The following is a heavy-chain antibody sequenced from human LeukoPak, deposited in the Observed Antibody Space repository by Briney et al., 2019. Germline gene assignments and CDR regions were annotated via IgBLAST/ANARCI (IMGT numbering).Heavy chain of an antibody. Sequence: ASVKVSCKASGYTFTSYDINWVRQATGQGLEWMGWMNPNSGNTAYAQKFQGRVTMTRNTSITTAYMELSGLTSEDTAVYYCVRDGKFCSSTTCYLRKDHWFDPWGQGTLVNVSS. CDR3: VRDGKFCSSTTCYLRKDHWFDP. D-gene: IGHD2-2*01. V-gene: IGHV1-8*02. J-gene: IGHJ5*02. CDR1: GYTFTSYD. CDR2: MNPNSGNT.